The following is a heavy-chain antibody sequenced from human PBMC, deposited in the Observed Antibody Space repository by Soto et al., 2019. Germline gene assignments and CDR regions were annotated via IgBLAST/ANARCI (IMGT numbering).Heavy chain of an antibody. CDR2: MYHSGST. J-gene: IGHJ4*02. D-gene: IGHD2-2*01. V-gene: IGHV4-30-2*01. CDR3: ARVPDN. Sequence: TLSLTTADSGNYISRRSDSWSWVRQQPGKGLEWIGYMYHSGSTYYNPSLKSRVTISIDRSKSQFSLKLSSVTAADTAVNYCARVPDNWGQGSRVTVS. CDR1: GNYISRRSDS.